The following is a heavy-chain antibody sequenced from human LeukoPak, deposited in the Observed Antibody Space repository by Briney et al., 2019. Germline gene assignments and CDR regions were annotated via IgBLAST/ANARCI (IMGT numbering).Heavy chain of an antibody. V-gene: IGHV4-30-4*01. CDR2: IYYSGST. D-gene: IGHD1-26*01. CDR1: GGSISSGDYC. Sequence: SETLSLTCTVSGGSISSGDYCWSWIRQPPGKGLEWIGYIYYSGSTYYNPSLKSRVTISVDTSKNQFSLKLSSVTAADTAVYYCASRVGATSWVDYWGQGTLVTVSS. J-gene: IGHJ4*02. CDR3: ASRVGATSWVDY.